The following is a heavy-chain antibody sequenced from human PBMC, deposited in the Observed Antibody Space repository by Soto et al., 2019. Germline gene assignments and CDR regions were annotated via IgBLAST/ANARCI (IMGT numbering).Heavy chain of an antibody. CDR3: ARQIYDSDTGPNFQYYFDS. CDR2: IDPSDSQT. CDR1: GYSFAGYW. J-gene: IGHJ4*02. Sequence: GEPLKISCKGSGYSFAGYWITWVRQKPGKGLEWMGRIDPSDSQTYYSPSFRGHVTISVTKSITTVFLQWSSLRASDTAMYYCARQIYDSDTGPNFQYYFDSWGQGTPVTVSS. D-gene: IGHD3-22*01. V-gene: IGHV5-10-1*01.